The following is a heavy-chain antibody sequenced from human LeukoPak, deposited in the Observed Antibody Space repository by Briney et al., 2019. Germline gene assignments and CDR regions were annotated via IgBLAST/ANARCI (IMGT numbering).Heavy chain of an antibody. V-gene: IGHV4-61*02. CDR3: ARGVSNCSGGSCYSFDH. J-gene: IGHJ4*02. Sequence: SQTLSLTCTVSGGSISSGSYYWRWIRQPAGKGLEWIVRIYTSGSTNYNPSLKSRFTISVDTSKNQFSLKLSSVTAADTAVYYCARGVSNCSGGSCYSFDHWGQGTLVTVSS. CDR2: IYTSGST. D-gene: IGHD2-15*01. CDR1: GGSISSGSYY.